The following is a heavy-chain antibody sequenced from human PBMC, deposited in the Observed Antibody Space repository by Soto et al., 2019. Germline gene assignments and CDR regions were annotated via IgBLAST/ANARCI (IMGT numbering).Heavy chain of an antibody. V-gene: IGHV3-23*01. J-gene: IGHJ6*03. Sequence: GGSLRLSCAASGFTFTNYPMTWVRQAPGKGLEWVSLISGGSGRTIYADSVKGRFTVSRDNSMNTLYLQMDGLRAEDTAIYYCARDLTSPTVTTNYYYYMDVWGKGTTVTVSS. CDR3: ARDLTSPTVTTNYYYYMDV. CDR1: GFTFTNYP. CDR2: ISGGSGRT. D-gene: IGHD4-17*01.